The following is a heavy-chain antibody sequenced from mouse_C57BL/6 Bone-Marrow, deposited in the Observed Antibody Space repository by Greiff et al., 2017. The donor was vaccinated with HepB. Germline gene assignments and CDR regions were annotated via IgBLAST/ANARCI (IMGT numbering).Heavy chain of an antibody. CDR2: INPNNGGT. Sequence: VQLQQSGPELVKPGASVKISCKASGYTFTDYYMNWVKQSHGKSLEWIGDINPNNGGTSYNQKFKGKATLTVDKSSSTAYMELRSLTSEDSAVYYCAERFDYWGQGTTLTVSS. J-gene: IGHJ2*01. CDR3: AERFDY. CDR1: GYTFTDYY. V-gene: IGHV1-26*01.